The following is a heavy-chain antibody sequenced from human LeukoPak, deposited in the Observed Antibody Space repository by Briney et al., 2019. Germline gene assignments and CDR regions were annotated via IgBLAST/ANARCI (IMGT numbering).Heavy chain of an antibody. CDR1: GGSISSDY. CDR2: IYYSGST. Sequence: PSETLSLTCTVSGGSISSDYWSWIRQPPGKGLEWIGYIYYSGSTNYNPSLKSRVTMSVDTSKNQFSLKLSSVTAADTAVYYCARSSDYYDSSGYLDWFDPWGQGTLVTVSS. CDR3: ARSSDYYDSSGYLDWFDP. D-gene: IGHD3-22*01. V-gene: IGHV4-59*08. J-gene: IGHJ5*02.